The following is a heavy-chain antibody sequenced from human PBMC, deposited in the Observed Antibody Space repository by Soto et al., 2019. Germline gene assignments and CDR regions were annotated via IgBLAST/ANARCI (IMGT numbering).Heavy chain of an antibody. V-gene: IGHV5-51*01. CDR2: IYPGDSHT. CDR1: GYSFSTYW. D-gene: IGHD6-6*01. CDR3: ARLGGITARRFYYGVDV. J-gene: IGHJ6*02. Sequence: GESLKISCKGSGYSFSTYWIAWVRQMPGKGLEWMGFIYPGDSHTTYSPSFQGQVTISADESISTAYLQWSSLKASDTAMYYCARLGGITARRFYYGVDVWGQGTTVTVSS.